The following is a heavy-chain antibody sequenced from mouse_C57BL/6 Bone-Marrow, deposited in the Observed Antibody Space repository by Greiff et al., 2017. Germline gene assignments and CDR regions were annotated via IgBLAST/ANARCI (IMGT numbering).Heavy chain of an antibody. CDR2: INPSTGGT. V-gene: IGHV1-42*01. D-gene: IGHD4-1*01. CDR1: GYSFTGYY. CDR3: ARSANCFLFDY. Sequence: EVQLQQSGPELVKPGASVKISCKASGYSFTGYYMNWVKQSPEKSLEWIGEINPSTGGTTYNQKFTAKATLTVDKSSSTAYMQLKSLTSEDSAVYYCARSANCFLFDYWGQGTTLTVSS. J-gene: IGHJ2*01.